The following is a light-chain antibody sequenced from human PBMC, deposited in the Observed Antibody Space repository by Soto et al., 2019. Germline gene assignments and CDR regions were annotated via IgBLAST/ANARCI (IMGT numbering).Light chain of an antibody. V-gene: IGLV2-11*01. CDR1: SSDIGGYNY. Sequence: QSVLTQPRSGSGSPGQSDTISCTGNSSDIGGYNYVSWYQHHPGKAPKLMIYGVSERPSGVPDRFSGSKSGNTASLTISGLQAEDEADYCCCSYAGTFYVFGTGTKVTVL. CDR3: CSYAGTFYV. J-gene: IGLJ1*01. CDR2: GVS.